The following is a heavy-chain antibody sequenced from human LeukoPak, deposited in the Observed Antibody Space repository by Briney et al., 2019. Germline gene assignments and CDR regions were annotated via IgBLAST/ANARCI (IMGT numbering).Heavy chain of an antibody. D-gene: IGHD3-10*01. CDR1: GGSISSSSYY. V-gene: IGHV4-39*07. Sequence: SETLSLTCTVSGGSISSSSYYWGWIRQPPGKGLEWIGSIYYSGSTYYNPSLKSRVTISVDTSKNQFSLKLSSVTAADTAVYYCASTTTRSKVRGVDYWGQGTLVTVSS. CDR3: ASTTTRSKVRGVDY. J-gene: IGHJ4*02. CDR2: IYYSGST.